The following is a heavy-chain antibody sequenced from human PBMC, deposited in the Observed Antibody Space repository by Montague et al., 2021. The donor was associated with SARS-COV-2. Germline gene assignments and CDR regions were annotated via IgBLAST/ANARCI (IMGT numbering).Heavy chain of an antibody. Sequence: SLRLSCAASGFAFNNFAMTWVRQPPGKGLEWVSSIFGSGSGTYYADSVKGRFTISRDNSRNTVYLQMNSLRAEDTAKYYCAKQTGAGAIAYWYFDLWGRGPVVSVSS. V-gene: IGHV3-23*01. CDR2: IFGSGSGT. CDR1: GFAFNNFA. CDR3: AKQTGAGAIAYWYFDL. D-gene: IGHD6-25*01. J-gene: IGHJ2*01.